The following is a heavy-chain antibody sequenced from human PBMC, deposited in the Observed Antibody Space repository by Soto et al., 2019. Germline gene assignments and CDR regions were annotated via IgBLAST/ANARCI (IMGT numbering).Heavy chain of an antibody. CDR2: ISYEGSNK. CDR3: ARDTELQAYYYYYGLDV. V-gene: IGHV3-30*03. J-gene: IGHJ6*02. D-gene: IGHD3-10*01. CDR1: GFIFSDYG. Sequence: PGGSLRLSCAASGFIFSDYGMHWVRQAPGKGLEWVAVISYEGSNKYYGDSVKGRFTISRDNPKNTVYLQMNSLRADDTAVYFCARDTELQAYYYYYGLDVWGQGTTVTVSS.